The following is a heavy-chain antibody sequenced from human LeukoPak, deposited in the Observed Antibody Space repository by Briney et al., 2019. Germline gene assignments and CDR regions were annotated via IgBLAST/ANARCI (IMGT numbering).Heavy chain of an antibody. CDR1: GFIFSKDW. CDR2: INTDGTVT. CDR3: ATEQWQAPPPDS. V-gene: IGHV3-74*01. Sequence: GGSLRLSCAASGFIFSKDWMLWVRQAPGKGMESVSRINTDGTVTTYADSAKGRFTVSRDNADNTMFLQMNSVRDEDTSVYYCATEQWQAPPPDSWGQGTPVTVSS. D-gene: IGHD6-19*01. J-gene: IGHJ4*02.